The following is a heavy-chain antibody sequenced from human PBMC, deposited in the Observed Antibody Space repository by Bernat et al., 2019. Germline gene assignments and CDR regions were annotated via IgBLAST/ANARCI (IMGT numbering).Heavy chain of an antibody. CDR2: ISSSSTI. J-gene: IGHJ4*02. Sequence: EVQLVESGGGLVQPGGSPRLSCAASGFTFSSYSMNWVRQAPGKGLEWVSYISSSSTIYYADSVKGRFTISRDNAKNSLYLQMNSLRAEDTAVYYCARDGANYYGSGSYCFDYWGQGTLVTVSS. CDR1: GFTFSSYS. CDR3: ARDGANYYGSGSYCFDY. V-gene: IGHV3-48*01. D-gene: IGHD3-10*01.